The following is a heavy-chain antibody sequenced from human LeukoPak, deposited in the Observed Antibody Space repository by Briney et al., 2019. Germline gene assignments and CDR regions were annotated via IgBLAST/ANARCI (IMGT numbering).Heavy chain of an antibody. D-gene: IGHD6-13*01. V-gene: IGHV3-23*01. Sequence: GRSLRPSCAASGFTFSTYAMSWVRHAPGNGLEWVSACGTSGDTYYADSVRGRFTISRDNAKNTVYLQMSSLRAEDTAVYYCAQKTPGTHPFDYWGQGTLVTVSS. CDR1: GFTFSTYA. CDR2: CGTSGDT. J-gene: IGHJ4*02. CDR3: AQKTPGTHPFDY.